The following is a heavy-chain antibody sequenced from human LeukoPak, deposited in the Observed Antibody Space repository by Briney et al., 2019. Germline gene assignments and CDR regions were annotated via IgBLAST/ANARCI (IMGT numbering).Heavy chain of an antibody. Sequence: PSETLSLTCAVYGGSFSGYYWSWIRQPPGKGLEWIGEINHSESTNYNPSLKSRVTISVDTSKNQFSLKLSSVTAADTAVYYCARGRPYRRIQLWLTGPFDYWGQGTLVTVSS. D-gene: IGHD5-18*01. V-gene: IGHV4-34*01. J-gene: IGHJ4*02. CDR1: GGSFSGYY. CDR2: INHSEST. CDR3: ARGRPYRRIQLWLTGPFDY.